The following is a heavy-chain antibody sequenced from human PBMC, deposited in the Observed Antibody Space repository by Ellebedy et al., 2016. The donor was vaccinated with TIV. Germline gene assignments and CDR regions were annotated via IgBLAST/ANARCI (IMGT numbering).Heavy chain of an antibody. CDR3: ARTGYSSRWGWFNP. Sequence: GGSLRLXCAASGFTFSSYSMNWVRQAPGKGLEWVSYISSSSSTIYYADSVKGRFTISRDNAKNSLYLQMNSLRDEDTAVYYCARTGYSSRWGWFNPWGQGTLVTVSS. J-gene: IGHJ5*02. CDR1: GFTFSSYS. D-gene: IGHD6-13*01. V-gene: IGHV3-48*02. CDR2: ISSSSSTI.